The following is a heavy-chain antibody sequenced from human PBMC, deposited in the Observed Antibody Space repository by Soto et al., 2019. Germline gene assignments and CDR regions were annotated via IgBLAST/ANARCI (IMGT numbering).Heavy chain of an antibody. V-gene: IGHV3-33*01. D-gene: IGHD6-13*01. CDR3: ARDGSSSPNDY. J-gene: IGHJ4*02. CDR2: IWYDGSNK. CDR1: GFTFSSYG. Sequence: QVQLVESGGGVVQPGRSLRLSCAASGFTFSSYGMHWVRQAPGKGLEWVAVIWYDGSNKYYADSVKGRFTISRDNSENTLYLQMNSLRAEDTAVYYCARDGSSSPNDYWGQGTLVTVSS.